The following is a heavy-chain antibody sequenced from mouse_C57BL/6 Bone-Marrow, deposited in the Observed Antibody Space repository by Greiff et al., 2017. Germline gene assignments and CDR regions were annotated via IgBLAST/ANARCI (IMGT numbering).Heavy chain of an antibody. D-gene: IGHD1-1*01. CDR1: GYTFTSYW. J-gene: IGHJ2*01. V-gene: IGHV1-69*01. CDR3: ARGYYGSSYNYFDY. CDR2: IDPSDSYT. Sequence: VQLQQPGAELVMPGASVKLSCKASGYTFTSYWMHWVKQRPGQGLEWIGEIDPSDSYTNYNQKFKGKSTLTVDKSSSTAYMQLSSLTSEDSAVYYCARGYYGSSYNYFDYCGQGTTLTVSS.